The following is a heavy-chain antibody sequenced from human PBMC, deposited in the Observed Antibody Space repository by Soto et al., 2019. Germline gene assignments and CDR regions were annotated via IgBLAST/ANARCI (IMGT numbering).Heavy chain of an antibody. V-gene: IGHV4-31*03. D-gene: IGHD5-12*01. J-gene: IGHJ5*02. CDR1: GGPISSGGYY. CDR2: IYYSGST. CDR3: AREEGGGYDHRWFDP. Sequence: QVQLQESGPGLVKPSQTLSLTCTVSGGPISSGGYYWSWIRQHPGKGLEWIGYIYYSGSTYYNPSLKSRVTISVDTSKNQFSLKLSSVTAADTAVYYCAREEGGGYDHRWFDPWGQGTLVTVSS.